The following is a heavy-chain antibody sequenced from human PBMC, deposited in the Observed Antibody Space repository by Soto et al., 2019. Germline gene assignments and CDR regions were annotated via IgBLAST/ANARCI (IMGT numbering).Heavy chain of an antibody. D-gene: IGHD2-8*01. CDR1: GFTFTTCA. J-gene: IGHJ4*02. Sequence: PGGSLRLSCSSSGFTFTTCAMNWVRQAPGKGLEWVSGISNSGDRTNYADSVKGRFTISRESSKNTLYLQMSGLRADDTAKYYGAKGMGMVTTWPFDYWGQGVLVTVSS. CDR3: AKGMGMVTTWPFDY. CDR2: ISNSGDRT. V-gene: IGHV3-23*01.